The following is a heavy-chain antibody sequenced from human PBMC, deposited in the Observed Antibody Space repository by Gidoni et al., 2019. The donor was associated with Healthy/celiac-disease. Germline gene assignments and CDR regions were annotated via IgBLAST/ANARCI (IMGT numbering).Heavy chain of an antibody. J-gene: IGHJ6*02. CDR1: GGTFSSYA. Sequence: KKPGSSVKVSCKASGGTFSSYAISWVRQAPGQGLEWMGGIIPIFGTANYAQKFQGRVTITADESTSTAYMELSSLRSEDTAVYYCARGVAAASGYYYYGMDVWGQGTTVTVSS. CDR2: IIPIFGTA. V-gene: IGHV1-69*01. D-gene: IGHD6-13*01. CDR3: ARGVAAASGYYYYGMDV.